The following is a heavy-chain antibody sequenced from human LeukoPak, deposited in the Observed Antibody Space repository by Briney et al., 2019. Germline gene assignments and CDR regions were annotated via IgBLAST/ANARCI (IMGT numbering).Heavy chain of an antibody. V-gene: IGHV3-13*01. Sequence: GGSLRLSCAASGFTLSSYAMHWVRQPAGKGLEWVSAIGTAGDTFYPGSVKGRFTISRENAKKSLFLQMNSLRAEDTAVYYCARQNTPHGNFDYWGHGTLVTVSS. J-gene: IGHJ4*01. CDR2: IGTAGDT. D-gene: IGHD1-26*01. CDR3: ARQNTPHGNFDY. CDR1: GFTLSSYA.